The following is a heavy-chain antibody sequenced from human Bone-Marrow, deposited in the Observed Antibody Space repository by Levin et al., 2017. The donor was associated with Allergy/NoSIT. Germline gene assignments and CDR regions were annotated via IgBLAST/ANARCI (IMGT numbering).Heavy chain of an antibody. J-gene: IGHJ6*02. CDR3: VKGNSYFYYNMDV. CDR1: GFTFEDYT. V-gene: IGHV3-43*01. D-gene: IGHD2/OR15-2a*01. Sequence: PGGSLRLSCGASGFTFEDYTMHWVRQAPGKGLEWVSLIGWDGGATFYADSVKGRFTISRDNSKNSLYLQMDSLSTEDTAFYYCVKGNSYFYYNMDVWGQGTTVIVSS. CDR2: IGWDGGAT.